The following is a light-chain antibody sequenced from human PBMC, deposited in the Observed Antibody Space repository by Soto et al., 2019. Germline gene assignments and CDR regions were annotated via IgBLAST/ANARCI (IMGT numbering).Light chain of an antibody. Sequence: QSVLTQSPSASASLGASVKLTCTLSSGHSSYAIAWHQQQPEKGPRYLMKLNSDGSHSRGDAIPDRFSGSSSGAERYLTISSLQSEDEADYYCQTWGTGIHVFGTGTKLTVL. CDR2: LNSDGSH. V-gene: IGLV4-69*01. CDR3: QTWGTGIHV. J-gene: IGLJ1*01. CDR1: SGHSSYA.